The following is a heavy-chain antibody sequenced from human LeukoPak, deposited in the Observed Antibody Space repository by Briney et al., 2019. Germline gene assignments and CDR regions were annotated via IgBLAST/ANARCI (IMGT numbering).Heavy chain of an antibody. D-gene: IGHD2-21*02. CDR3: ARDQGLRKNSNAFDI. CDR1: GGSISSSSYY. J-gene: IGHJ3*02. CDR2: IYYSGST. Sequence: SETLSLTCTVSGGSISSSSYYWGWIRQPPGKGLEWIGSIYYSGSTYYNPSLKSRVTISVDTSKNQFSLKLSSVTAADTAVYYCARDQGLRKNSNAFDIWGQGTMVTVSS. V-gene: IGHV4-39*07.